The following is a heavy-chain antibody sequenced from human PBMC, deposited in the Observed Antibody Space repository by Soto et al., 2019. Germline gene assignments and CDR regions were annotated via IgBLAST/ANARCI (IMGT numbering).Heavy chain of an antibody. Sequence: EVQLLESGGGLVQPGGSLRLSCAASGFTFNTFEMSWVRQAPGWGLEWVSFISDDGTRTYYADAVKGRFTISRDNSKYTLYLQMNSLTVEDTAVYACVKGGWLDFWGHGTLVTVSS. J-gene: IGHJ5*01. CDR3: VKGGWLDF. V-gene: IGHV3-23*01. CDR1: GFTFNTFE. D-gene: IGHD3-16*01. CDR2: ISDDGTRT.